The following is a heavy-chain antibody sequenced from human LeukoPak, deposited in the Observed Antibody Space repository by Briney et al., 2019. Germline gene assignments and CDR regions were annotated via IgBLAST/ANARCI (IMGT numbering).Heavy chain of an antibody. CDR1: GFSSSSYY. D-gene: IGHD3-22*01. CDR2: IYYSGST. Sequence: SETLSCTGSVAGFSSSSYYWMWLAHPPGHGLEWGVFIYYSGSTNYKPSLKRGVTISVDTSKNQFSLKLSSVTAADTAVYYCAREGAYYYDSSGYFDYWGQGTLVTVSS. CDR3: AREGAYYYDSSGYFDY. J-gene: IGHJ4*02. V-gene: IGHV4-59*01.